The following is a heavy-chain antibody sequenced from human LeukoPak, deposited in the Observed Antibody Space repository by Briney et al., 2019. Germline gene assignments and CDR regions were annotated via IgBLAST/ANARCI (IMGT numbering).Heavy chain of an antibody. CDR1: GFTFSSYS. CDR2: VSSSTSYI. CDR3: AREYIGFVY. D-gene: IGHD1-26*01. Sequence: GGSLRLSCAASGFTFSSYSMNWVRQAPGKGLDWVSSVSSSTSYIYYADSVKGRFTISRDNAKNSLYLQMDNLKAGDTAVYYGAREYIGFVYWGQGTLVTVSS. V-gene: IGHV3-21*01. J-gene: IGHJ4*02.